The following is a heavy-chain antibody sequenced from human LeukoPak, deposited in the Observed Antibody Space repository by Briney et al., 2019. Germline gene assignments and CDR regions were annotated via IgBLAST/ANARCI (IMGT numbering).Heavy chain of an antibody. CDR3: ARVVGYGSGSYFDY. V-gene: IGHV1-3*01. CDR2: INAGNGNT. D-gene: IGHD3-10*01. Sequence: ASVKVSRKASGYTFTSYAMHWVRQAPGQRLEWMGWINAGNGNTKYSQKFQGRVTMTTDTSTSTAYMELRSLRSDDTAVYYCARVVGYGSGSYFDYWGQGTLVTVSS. CDR1: GYTFTSYA. J-gene: IGHJ4*02.